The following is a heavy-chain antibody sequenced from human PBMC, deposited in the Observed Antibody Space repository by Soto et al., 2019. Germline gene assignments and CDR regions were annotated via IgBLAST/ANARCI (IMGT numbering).Heavy chain of an antibody. D-gene: IGHD6-13*01. Sequence: GSLRLSCAASGFAFSSYAMSWVRQAPGKGLEWVSTISGSGGSTYYADSVKGRFTISRDYSKNTLYLLMNSLRAEDTVVYYCARILTGYSSSLDPWGQGTLVTVSS. CDR3: ARILTGYSSSLDP. CDR2: ISGSGGST. J-gene: IGHJ5*02. CDR1: GFAFSSYA. V-gene: IGHV3-23*01.